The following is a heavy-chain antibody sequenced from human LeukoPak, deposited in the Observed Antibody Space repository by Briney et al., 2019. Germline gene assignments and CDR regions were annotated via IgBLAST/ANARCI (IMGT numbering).Heavy chain of an antibody. CDR3: AMGRSVRYFDWFDY. D-gene: IGHD3-9*01. CDR1: GYTFTSNY. V-gene: IGHV1-46*01. J-gene: IGHJ4*02. CDR2: ISPSGGST. Sequence: GASVKVSCKAFGYTFTSNYMHWVRQAPGQGPEWMGVISPSGGSTTYAQKFQGRVTLTRDMSTSTDYLELSSLRSEDTAVYYCAMGRSVRYFDWFDYWGQGTLVTVSS.